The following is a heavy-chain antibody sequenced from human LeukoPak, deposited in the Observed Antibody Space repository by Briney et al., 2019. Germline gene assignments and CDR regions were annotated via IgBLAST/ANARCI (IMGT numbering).Heavy chain of an antibody. J-gene: IGHJ3*01. Sequence: SETLSLTCAVYGGSFSGYYWSWIRQPPGKGLEWIGYISHTGGTYYNSSLLSRVTISVDRSKNQFFLTLGSVTAADTAVYFCARDHIAVGSAAKKDALDFWGQGTAVTVSS. CDR1: GGSFSGYY. V-gene: IGHV4-34*11. CDR2: ISHTGGT. CDR3: ARDHIAVGSAAKKDALDF. D-gene: IGHD6-19*01.